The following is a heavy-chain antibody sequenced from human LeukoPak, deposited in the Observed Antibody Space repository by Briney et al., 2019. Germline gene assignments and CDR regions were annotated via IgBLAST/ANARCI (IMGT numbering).Heavy chain of an antibody. V-gene: IGHV3-21*01. D-gene: IGHD2-21*02. Sequence: ETLSLTCTVSGGSISSSSYYWGWIRQPPGKGLEWVSSISSSSSYIYYADSVKGRFTISRDNAKNSLYLQMNSLRAEDTAVYYCARGEVAYCGGDCYSMGHANGHWGQGTLVTVSS. CDR1: GGSISSSS. CDR3: ARGEVAYCGGDCYSMGHANGH. CDR2: ISSSSSYI. J-gene: IGHJ4*02.